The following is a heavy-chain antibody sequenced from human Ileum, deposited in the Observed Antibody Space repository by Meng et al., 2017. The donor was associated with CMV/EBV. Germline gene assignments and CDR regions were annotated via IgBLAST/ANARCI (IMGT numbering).Heavy chain of an antibody. CDR1: GGSFSGYY. J-gene: IGHJ4*02. CDR2: INHSGST. Sequence: QVQLQQLCAGLLKPSETLSLTCAFYGGSFSGYYWSWIRQPPGKGLEWIGEINHSGSTNYNPSLKSRVTISVDTSKNQFFLKLSSVTAADTAVYYCARGVAGGPFDYWGQGTLVTVSS. V-gene: IGHV4-34*01. D-gene: IGHD2-15*01. CDR3: ARGVAGGPFDY.